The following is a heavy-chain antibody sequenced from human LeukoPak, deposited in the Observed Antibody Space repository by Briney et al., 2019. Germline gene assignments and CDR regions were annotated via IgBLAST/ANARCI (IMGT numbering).Heavy chain of an antibody. Sequence: PSETLSLTCTVSGGSISSSSYYWGWIRQPPGKGLEWIGSIYYSGSTYYNPSLKSRVTISVDTSKNQFSLKLSSVTAPDTAVYYCARHTTGYNWFDPWGQGTLVTVSS. D-gene: IGHD4-11*01. CDR3: ARHTTGYNWFDP. J-gene: IGHJ5*02. V-gene: IGHV4-39*01. CDR2: IYYSGST. CDR1: GGSISSSSYY.